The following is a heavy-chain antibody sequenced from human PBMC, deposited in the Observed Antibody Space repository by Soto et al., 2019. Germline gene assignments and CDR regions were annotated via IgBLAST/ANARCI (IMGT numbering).Heavy chain of an antibody. CDR2: ISSYNGKT. J-gene: IGHJ3*02. CDR1: GDTFTSYG. V-gene: IGHV1-18*01. CDR3: GRAGSVDDAFDI. Sequence: ASVKVSCKASGDTFTSYGISWVRQAPGQGLEWMGWISSYNGKTHYAQKLQGRVTMTTDTSTSTAYMELRRLRSDDSAVYYCGRAGSVDDAFDIWGQGTKVTVSS. D-gene: IGHD2-8*02.